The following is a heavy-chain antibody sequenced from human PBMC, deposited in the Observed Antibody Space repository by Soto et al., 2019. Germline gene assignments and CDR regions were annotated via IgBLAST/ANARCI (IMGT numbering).Heavy chain of an antibody. Sequence: EVQLLESGGGLVQPGGSLRLSCAASGFTFSSYAMSWVRQAPGKGLEWVSAISGSGGSTYYADSVKGRFTISRDNSKNTLYLQMNSLRAEDTAVYYCAKDHDFWSGYYTVGLDYWGQGTLATVSS. CDR1: GFTFSSYA. CDR2: ISGSGGST. J-gene: IGHJ4*02. D-gene: IGHD3-3*01. V-gene: IGHV3-23*01. CDR3: AKDHDFWSGYYTVGLDY.